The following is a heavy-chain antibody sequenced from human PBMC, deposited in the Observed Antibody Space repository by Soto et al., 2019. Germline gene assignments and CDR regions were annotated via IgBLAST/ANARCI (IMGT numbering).Heavy chain of an antibody. CDR1: GYTFTDYY. J-gene: IGHJ6*02. CDR3: ARAEVDILTGYYYGMDV. D-gene: IGHD3-9*01. V-gene: IGHV1-2*04. Sequence: ASVKVSCKASGYTFTDYYMHWVRQAPGQGLEWMGWINPNSGGTNYAQKFQGWVTMTRDTSISTAYMELSRLRSDDTAVYYCARAEVDILTGYYYGMDVWGQGTTVTASS. CDR2: INPNSGGT.